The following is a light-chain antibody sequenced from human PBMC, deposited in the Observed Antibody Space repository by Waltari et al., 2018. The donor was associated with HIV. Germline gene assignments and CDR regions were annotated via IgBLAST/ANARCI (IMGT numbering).Light chain of an antibody. CDR2: KNN. CDR1: DSTLGRNY. CDR3: ASWDANLNSWV. Sequence: QSVVTQPPSASATPGQRVTISCSGSDSTLGRNYVYWYQDLPGTAAKLLIYKNNQRASGVPDRFSGSKSETAASLAISGLRSEDEADYYCASWDANLNSWVFGGGTKLTVL. J-gene: IGLJ3*02. V-gene: IGLV1-47*01.